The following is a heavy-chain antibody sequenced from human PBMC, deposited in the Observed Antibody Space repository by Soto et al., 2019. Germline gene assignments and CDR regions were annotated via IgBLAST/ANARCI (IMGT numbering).Heavy chain of an antibody. J-gene: IGHJ5*02. D-gene: IGHD3-10*01. V-gene: IGHV4-34*01. CDR3: ARRITMVRGVSWFDP. Sequence: SETLSLTCAVYGGSFSGYYWNWIRQPPGKGLEWIGEINHSGSTNYNPSLKSRVTISVDTSKNQFSLKLSSVTAADTAVYYCARRITMVRGVSWFDPWGQGTLVTVSS. CDR1: GGSFSGYY. CDR2: INHSGST.